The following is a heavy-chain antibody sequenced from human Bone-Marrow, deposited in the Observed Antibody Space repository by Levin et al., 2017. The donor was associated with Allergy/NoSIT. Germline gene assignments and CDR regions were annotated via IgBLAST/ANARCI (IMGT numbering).Heavy chain of an antibody. J-gene: IGHJ6*02. Sequence: GGSLRLSCAASGFTFSSYAMHWVRQAPGKGLEWVAVISYDGSNKYYADSVKGRFTISRDNSKNTLYLQMNSLRAEDTAVYYCARPIFPHDYYDSSGYYGYYYYGMDVWGQGTTVTVSS. CDR3: ARPIFPHDYYDSSGYYGYYYYGMDV. V-gene: IGHV3-30*04. CDR2: ISYDGSNK. CDR1: GFTFSSYA. D-gene: IGHD3-22*01.